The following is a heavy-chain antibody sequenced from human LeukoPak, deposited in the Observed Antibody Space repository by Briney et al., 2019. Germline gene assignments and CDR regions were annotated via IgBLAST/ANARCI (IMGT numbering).Heavy chain of an antibody. V-gene: IGHV3-9*01. D-gene: IGHD2-2*01. Sequence: PGGSLRLSCAASGFTFDDYAMHWVRQAPGKGLEGVSGISWNSGSIGYADSVKGRFTIPRDNAKNSLYLQMNSLRAEDTALYFCAKDISYCSSTSCHYYYYGMDVWGQGTTVTASS. J-gene: IGHJ6*02. CDR1: GFTFDDYA. CDR2: ISWNSGSI. CDR3: AKDISYCSSTSCHYYYYGMDV.